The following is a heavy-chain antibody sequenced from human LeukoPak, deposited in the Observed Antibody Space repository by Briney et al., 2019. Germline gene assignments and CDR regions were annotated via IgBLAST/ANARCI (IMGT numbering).Heavy chain of an antibody. J-gene: IGHJ4*02. CDR3: ARGNGFGELFGY. CDR1: GGSFSGYY. Sequence: SETLSLTCAVYGGSFSGYYWSWIRQPPGKGLEWIGEINHSGSTNYNPSLKSRVTISVDTSKNQFSLKLNSVTAADTAVYYCARGNGFGELFGYWGQGTLVTVSS. CDR2: INHSGST. D-gene: IGHD3-10*01. V-gene: IGHV4-34*01.